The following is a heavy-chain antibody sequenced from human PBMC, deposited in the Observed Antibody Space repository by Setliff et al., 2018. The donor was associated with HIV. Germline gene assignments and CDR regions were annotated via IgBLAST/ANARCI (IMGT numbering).Heavy chain of an antibody. D-gene: IGHD2-2*01. CDR1: GFTFSSYW. Sequence: GSLRLSCAASGFTFSSYWMHWVRQAPGKGLVWVSFVSWDGGTTYYADSVKGRFTISRDNAKSSLYLQMNSLRAEDTAVYYCAREDQLLSGHYYYNGMDVWGQGTTVTVSS. CDR2: VSWDGGTT. V-gene: IGHV3-48*01. CDR3: AREDQLLSGHYYYNGMDV. J-gene: IGHJ6*02.